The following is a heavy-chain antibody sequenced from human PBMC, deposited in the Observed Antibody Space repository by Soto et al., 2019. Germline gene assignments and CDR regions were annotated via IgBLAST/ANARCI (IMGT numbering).Heavy chain of an antibody. D-gene: IGHD6-19*01. Sequence: QVQLVQSGAEVKKPGSSVKVSCKASGGTFSSYAISWVRQAPGQGLEWMGGIIPIFGTANYAQKFQGRVTITADESTSTAYMEMSSLRSEDTAVYYCARNLEQWLYQYSFDYWGQGTMVTVSS. J-gene: IGHJ4*02. CDR3: ARNLEQWLYQYSFDY. CDR1: GGTFSSYA. V-gene: IGHV1-69*01. CDR2: IIPIFGTA.